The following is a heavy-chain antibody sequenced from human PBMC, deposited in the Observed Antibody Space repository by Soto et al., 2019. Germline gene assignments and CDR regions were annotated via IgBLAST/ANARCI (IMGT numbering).Heavy chain of an antibody. Sequence: SETLSLTCTVSGGSISSSSYYWGWIRQPPGKGLEWIGSIYYSGSTYYNPSLKSRVTISVDTSKNQFSLKLSSVTAADTAVYYCASGMTTVDPSLFDYWGQGTLVTVSS. CDR2: IYYSGST. V-gene: IGHV4-39*01. D-gene: IGHD4-17*01. J-gene: IGHJ4*02. CDR3: ASGMTTVDPSLFDY. CDR1: GGSISSSSYY.